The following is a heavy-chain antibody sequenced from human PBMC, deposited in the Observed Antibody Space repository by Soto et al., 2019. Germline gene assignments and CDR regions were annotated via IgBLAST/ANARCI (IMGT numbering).Heavy chain of an antibody. Sequence: PSETLSLTCTVSGGSINSSSYYWGWIRQPPGKGLEWIGSIYYSGSTYYNPSLKSRVTISVDTSKNQFSLKLSSVTAADTAVYYCARLLLPPYYFDYWGQGTLVTVSS. CDR3: ARLLLPPYYFDY. J-gene: IGHJ4*02. D-gene: IGHD3-22*01. CDR2: IYYSGST. CDR1: GGSINSSSYY. V-gene: IGHV4-39*01.